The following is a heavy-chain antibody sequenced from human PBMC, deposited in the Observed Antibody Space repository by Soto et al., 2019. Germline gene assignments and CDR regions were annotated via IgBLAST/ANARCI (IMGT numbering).Heavy chain of an antibody. D-gene: IGHD2-15*01. J-gene: IGHJ6*02. CDR2: INSDGAGV. CDR1: GFPFSDYW. CDR3: ARSCSGGSCYLYHHYGMDV. Sequence: EAQLVESGGGLVQPGGSLRLSCAASGFPFSDYWMHWVRQVPGKGLVWVSRINSDGAGVIYADSVKGRFTISRDNAKNSLYLQMNSLRAGDTAVYYCARSCSGGSCYLYHHYGMDVWGQGTTVTVSS. V-gene: IGHV3-74*01.